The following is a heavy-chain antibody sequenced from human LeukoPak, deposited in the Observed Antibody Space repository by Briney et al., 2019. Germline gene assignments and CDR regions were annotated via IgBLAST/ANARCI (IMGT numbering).Heavy chain of an antibody. V-gene: IGHV3-30*18. CDR2: ISYDGSNK. CDR3: AKDMAAYYYASGNIDY. Sequence: GGSLRLSCAASGFTLSSFGMHWVRQAPGKGLEWVAIISYDGSNKYYADSVKGRFTISRDNPKNTLYLQLNSLRIEDTAVYYCAKDMAAYYYASGNIDYWGQGTLVTVSS. J-gene: IGHJ4*02. D-gene: IGHD3-10*01. CDR1: GFTLSSFG.